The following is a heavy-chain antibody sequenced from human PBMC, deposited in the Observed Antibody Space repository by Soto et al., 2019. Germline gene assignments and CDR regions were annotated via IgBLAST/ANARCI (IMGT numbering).Heavy chain of an antibody. CDR1: GFTFSDAW. J-gene: IGHJ4*02. D-gene: IGHD3-16*01. CDR2: MKSKNVGGTI. Sequence: EVQLVESGGGLVKPGGSLRLACAASGFTFSDAWMSWVRQAPGKGLECVGRMKSKNVGGTIEYAAPVKGRFTISRDDSKNTLYVEMNSLKTEDTAVYYCTTGGGYWGQGTLVTVSS. CDR3: TTGGGY. V-gene: IGHV3-15*01.